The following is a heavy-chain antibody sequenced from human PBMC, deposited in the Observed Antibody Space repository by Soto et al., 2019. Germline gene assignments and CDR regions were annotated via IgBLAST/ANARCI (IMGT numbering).Heavy chain of an antibody. V-gene: IGHV4-59*12. CDR2: IYDNGIT. Sequence: QVVLQESGPGLVKPSETLSLTCSVSGRSITSYYWSWVRQPPGKGLEGIGYIYDNGITSQNPSLKSRVTMSADTSQKQFSLKLTSVTGADTAVYYCARTYDSNGYANEFDSWGQGILVTVTS. CDR1: GRSITSYY. CDR3: ARTYDSNGYANEFDS. J-gene: IGHJ4*02. D-gene: IGHD3-22*01.